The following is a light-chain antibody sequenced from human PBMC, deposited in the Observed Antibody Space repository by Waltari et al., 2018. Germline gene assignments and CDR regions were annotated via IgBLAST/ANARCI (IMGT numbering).Light chain of an antibody. CDR1: QNITSY. J-gene: IGKJ2*01. V-gene: IGKV1-39*01. CDR3: QQSYGTPPYT. CDR2: AAS. Sequence: DIQMAQSPSSLSASVGDRVAITCRASQNITSYLNWYQQKPEKAPNLLIYAASTLERGFPSRFTGSGSGTDFTLTISGLQPEDFATYYCQQSYGTPPYTFGPGTKLEMK.